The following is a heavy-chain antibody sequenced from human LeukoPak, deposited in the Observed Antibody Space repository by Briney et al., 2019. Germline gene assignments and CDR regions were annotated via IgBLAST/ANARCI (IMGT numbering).Heavy chain of an antibody. J-gene: IGHJ4*02. CDR3: AREIIWGTYRRLYYFDT. D-gene: IGHD3-16*02. V-gene: IGHV4-34*01. CDR1: DGSFSGYY. Sequence: SETLSLTCAVYDGSFSGYYWNWIRQSPEKGLEWVGEINHSGNTRYNPSLRSRITMSVDTSRNHFSLKLSSVTAADTAVYFCAREIIWGTYRRLYYFDTWGQGTLVTVSS. CDR2: INHSGNT.